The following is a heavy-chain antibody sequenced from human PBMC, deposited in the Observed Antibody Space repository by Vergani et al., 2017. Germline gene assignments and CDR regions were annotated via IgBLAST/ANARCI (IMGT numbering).Heavy chain of an antibody. Sequence: QVQLVQSGAEVKKPGASVKVSCKASGYTFTSYGISWVRQAPGQGLEWMGWISAYNGNTNYAQKLQGRVTMTTDTSTSTAYMELRRLRSDDTAVYYWARDPDIVVVPAAPYYYYYYGMDVWGQGTTVTVSS. CDR1: GYTFTSYG. V-gene: IGHV1-18*04. CDR3: ARDPDIVVVPAAPYYYYYYGMDV. CDR2: ISAYNGNT. D-gene: IGHD2-2*01. J-gene: IGHJ6*02.